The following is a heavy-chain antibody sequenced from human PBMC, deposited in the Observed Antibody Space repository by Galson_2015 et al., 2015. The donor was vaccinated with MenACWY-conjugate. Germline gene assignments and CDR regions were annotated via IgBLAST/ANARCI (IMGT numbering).Heavy chain of an antibody. J-gene: IGHJ4*02. CDR1: GFSFGNYW. D-gene: IGHD3-16*01. CDR2: IKGDGREI. Sequence: SLRLSGAASGFSFGNYWRTWVRQGPGKGVEGVANIKGDGREIWNVEAVKGRFTNSRDNDRYPLYLQMNALRAEDTAVYYCARENTHNYAYAIDFWGQGILVSVSS. V-gene: IGHV3-7*03. CDR3: ARENTHNYAYAIDF.